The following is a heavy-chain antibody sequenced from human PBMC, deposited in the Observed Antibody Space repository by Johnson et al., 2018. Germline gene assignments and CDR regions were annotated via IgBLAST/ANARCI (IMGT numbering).Heavy chain of an antibody. V-gene: IGHV3-13*01. CDR2: IGTADDT. CDR1: GFSFSSYD. Sequence: EVQLVESGGGLVQPGGSLRLSCAASGFSFSSYDMHWVRQVTGKGLEWVSAIGTADDTYYPGSVKGRFTISREDAKNSLYLQLNSLTAGDTALYYCARAYKSGDYRGYYYALDVWGQGTTVIVS. CDR3: ARAYKSGDYRGYYYALDV. D-gene: IGHD3-10*01. J-gene: IGHJ6*02.